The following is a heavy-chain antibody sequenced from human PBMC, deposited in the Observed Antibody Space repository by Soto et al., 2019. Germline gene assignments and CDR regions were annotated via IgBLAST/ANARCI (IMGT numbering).Heavy chain of an antibody. CDR3: ARDSVPLAGTSWAGHRLDH. D-gene: IGHD6-13*01. Sequence: PGGSLRLSCAASGFTVSSYYMSWVRQAPGKGLEWVSVIYSAGSADFADSVKGRFTISRDNSKNTLYLQMNNLRTEDTALYFCARDSVPLAGTSWAGHRLDHWGQGT. CDR2: IYSAGSA. V-gene: IGHV3-66*01. J-gene: IGHJ5*02. CDR1: GFTVSSYY.